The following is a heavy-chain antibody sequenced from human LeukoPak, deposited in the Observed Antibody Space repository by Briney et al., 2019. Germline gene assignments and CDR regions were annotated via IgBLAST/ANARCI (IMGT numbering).Heavy chain of an antibody. CDR2: ISGSGGST. D-gene: IGHD2/OR15-2a*01. Sequence: GGSLRLSCAASGFDFSTQWMSWVRQAPGKGLEWVSAISGSGGSTYYADSVKGRFTISRDNSRNTLYLQMNSLRAEDTAVYYCAKGPLLWNWGQGTLVTVSS. CDR1: GFDFSTQW. J-gene: IGHJ4*02. V-gene: IGHV3-23*01. CDR3: AKGPLLWN.